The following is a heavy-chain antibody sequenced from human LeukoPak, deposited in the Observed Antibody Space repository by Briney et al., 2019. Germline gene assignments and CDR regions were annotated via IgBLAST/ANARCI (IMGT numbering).Heavy chain of an antibody. CDR2: ISSSGSTI. CDR1: GFTFSDYD. J-gene: IGHJ4*02. V-gene: IGHV3-11*01. CDR3: ARGGYDYVWRSYHSPSSDY. D-gene: IGHD3-16*02. Sequence: NPGGSLRLSCAASGFTFSDYDMSWIRQAPGKGLEWVSYISSSGSTIYYADSVKGRFTISRDNAKNSLALQMNSLRPADTAVYYCARGGYDYVWRSYHSPSSDYWGQGTLVTVSS.